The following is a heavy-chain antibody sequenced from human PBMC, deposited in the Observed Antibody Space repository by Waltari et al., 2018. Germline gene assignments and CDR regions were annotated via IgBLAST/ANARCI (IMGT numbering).Heavy chain of an antibody. CDR1: GYSISSRYY. J-gene: IGHJ6*03. CDR2: IYHSGST. V-gene: IGHV4-38-2*01. CDR3: ARLTSGSYLHYYYYMDV. Sequence: VQLQESGPGLVKPSETLSLTCAVSGYSISSRYYWVWIRQPPGKGLEWIGSIYHSGSTYYNPSRKSRVTISVDTSKNQFSLKRSSVTAADTAVYYCARLTSGSYLHYYYYMDVWGKGTTVTVSS. D-gene: IGHD1-26*01.